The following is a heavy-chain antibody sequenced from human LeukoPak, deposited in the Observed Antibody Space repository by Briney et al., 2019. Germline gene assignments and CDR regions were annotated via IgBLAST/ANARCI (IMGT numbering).Heavy chain of an antibody. CDR3: ARAPINYYYDSSGYPYYYYYMDV. V-gene: IGHV4-30-4*08. CDR2: IYYSGST. Sequence: TLSLTCTVSGGSISSGDYYWSWIRQPPGKGPEWIGYIYYSGSTYYNPSLKSRVTISVDTSKNQFSLKLSSVTAADTAVYYCARAPINYYYDSSGYPYYYYYMDVWGKGTTVTVSS. D-gene: IGHD3-22*01. CDR1: GGSISSGDYY. J-gene: IGHJ6*03.